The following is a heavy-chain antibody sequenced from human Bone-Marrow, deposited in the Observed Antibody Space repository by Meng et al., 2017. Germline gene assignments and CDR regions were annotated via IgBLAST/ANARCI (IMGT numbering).Heavy chain of an antibody. D-gene: IGHD2-21*01. CDR3: VRDENISLGKLFGDY. V-gene: IGHV1-2*06. CDR1: GYSFTAYY. J-gene: IGHJ4*02. Sequence: QVHLVPSGAEVKKPGASVKVSCKASGYSFTAYYIHWVRQAPGQGLEWLGHINPNSGDTLYAQKFQGRVSMTGDTSISTAYVELSSLRSDDTAVYYCVRDENISLGKLFGDYWGQGTMVTVSS. CDR2: INPNSGDT.